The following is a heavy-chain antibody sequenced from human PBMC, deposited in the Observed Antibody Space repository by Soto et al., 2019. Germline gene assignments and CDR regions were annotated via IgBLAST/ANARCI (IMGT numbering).Heavy chain of an antibody. J-gene: IGHJ6*02. D-gene: IGHD2-2*01. CDR3: ARDLKPAATRYYYYGMDV. CDR1: GGSVSSGSYY. Sequence: SETLSLTCTVSGGSVSSGSYYWSWIRQPPGKGLEWIGYIYYSGSTNYNPSLKSRVTISVDTSKNQFSLKLSSVTAADTAVYYCARDLKPAATRYYYYGMDVWGQGTTVTVSS. V-gene: IGHV4-61*01. CDR2: IYYSGST.